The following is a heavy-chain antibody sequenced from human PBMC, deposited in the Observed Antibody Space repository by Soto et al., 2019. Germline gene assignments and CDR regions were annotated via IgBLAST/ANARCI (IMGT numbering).Heavy chain of an antibody. V-gene: IGHV3-21*01. D-gene: IGHD5-12*01. CDR2: ISSSSSYI. CDR3: ARDRAAVGWLRPERKFDY. J-gene: IGHJ4*02. Sequence: PGGSLRLSCAASGFTFSSYSMNWVRQAAGKGLEWVSSISSSSSYIYYADSVKGRFTISRDNAKNSLYLQMNSLRAEDTAVYYCARDRAAVGWLRPERKFDYWGQGTLVTVSS. CDR1: GFTFSSYS.